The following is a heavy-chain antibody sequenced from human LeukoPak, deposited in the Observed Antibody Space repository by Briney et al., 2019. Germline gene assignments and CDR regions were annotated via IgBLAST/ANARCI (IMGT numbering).Heavy chain of an antibody. CDR3: ARGQWLPVFDF. CDR1: GGFNTHYY. V-gene: IGHV4-59*01. Sequence: SETLSLTCSVSGGFNTHYYWSWIRQPPGKGLEWIGYFYHSGSTNYNPSLKSRITISVDTSKSHFSLKLSSVTAADTAVYYCARGQWLPVFDFWGQGTLVTVSS. J-gene: IGHJ4*02. CDR2: FYHSGST. D-gene: IGHD3-22*01.